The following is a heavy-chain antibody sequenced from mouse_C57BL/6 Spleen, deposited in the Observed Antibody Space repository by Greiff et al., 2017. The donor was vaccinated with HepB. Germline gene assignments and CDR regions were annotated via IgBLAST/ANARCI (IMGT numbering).Heavy chain of an antibody. CDR2: ISGGGGNT. V-gene: IGHV5-9*01. D-gene: IGHD1-1*01. Sequence: EVKVVESGGGLVKPGGSLKLSCAASGFTFSSYTMSWVRQTPEKRLEWVATISGGGGNTYYPDSVKGRFTISRYNAKNTLYLQMSSLRSEDTALYYCAPHYYGSRGFAYWGQGTLVTVSA. J-gene: IGHJ3*01. CDR1: GFTFSSYT. CDR3: APHYYGSRGFAY.